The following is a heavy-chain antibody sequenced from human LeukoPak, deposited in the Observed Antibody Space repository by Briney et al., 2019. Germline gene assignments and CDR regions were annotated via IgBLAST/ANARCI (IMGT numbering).Heavy chain of an antibody. V-gene: IGHV3-30*02. J-gene: IGHJ4*02. CDR1: GFTFSSYG. D-gene: IGHD1-26*01. Sequence: GGSLRLSCAASGFTFSSYGMHWVRQVPGKGLEWVAFIRFDGSNKYYADSVKGRLTISRDNSKNTLYLQMNSLRGEDTAVYYCAKFDNRIVGAASFNYWGRGTLVTVSS. CDR3: AKFDNRIVGAASFNY. CDR2: IRFDGSNK.